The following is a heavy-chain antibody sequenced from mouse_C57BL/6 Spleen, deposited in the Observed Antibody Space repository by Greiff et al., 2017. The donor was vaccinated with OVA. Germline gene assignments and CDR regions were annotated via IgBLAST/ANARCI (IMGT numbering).Heavy chain of an antibody. D-gene: IGHD3-2*02. J-gene: IGHJ2*01. Sequence: LQESGAEPARPGASVKLSCKASGYTFTSYGISWVKQRTGQGLEWIGEIYPRSGNTYYNEKFKGKATLTADKSSSTAYMELRSLTSEDSAVYFCARSSSGYRGYFDYWGQGTTLTVSS. V-gene: IGHV1-81*01. CDR1: GYTFTSYG. CDR2: IYPRSGNT. CDR3: ARSSSGYRGYFDY.